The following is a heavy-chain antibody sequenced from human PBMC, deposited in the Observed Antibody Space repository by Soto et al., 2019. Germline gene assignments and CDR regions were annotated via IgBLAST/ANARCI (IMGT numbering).Heavy chain of an antibody. Sequence: GGSLRLSCAASGFTFSSYGMHWVRQAPGKGLEWVAVISYDGSNKYYADSLKGRFTVSRDNSKNTLYLQMSSLRAEDTAVYCCVKDGSSGWPYYYGMDVWGQGTTVTVSS. D-gene: IGHD6-19*01. CDR1: GFTFSSYG. J-gene: IGHJ6*02. CDR3: VKDGSSGWPYYYGMDV. CDR2: ISYDGSNK. V-gene: IGHV3-30*18.